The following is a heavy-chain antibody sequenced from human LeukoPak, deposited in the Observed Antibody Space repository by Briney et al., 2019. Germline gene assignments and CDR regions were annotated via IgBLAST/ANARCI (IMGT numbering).Heavy chain of an antibody. CDR1: GYTFTSYG. J-gene: IGHJ4*02. CDR2: ISAYNGNT. V-gene: IGHV1-18*01. D-gene: IGHD3-3*01. Sequence: ASVKVSCKASGYTFTSYGISWVRQAPGQGLEWMGWISAYNGNTNYAQKLQGRVTMTTDTSTSTAYMELRSLRSDDTAVYYCARDGVLDFWSGYIPYYFDYWGQGTLVTVSS. CDR3: ARDGVLDFWSGYIPYYFDY.